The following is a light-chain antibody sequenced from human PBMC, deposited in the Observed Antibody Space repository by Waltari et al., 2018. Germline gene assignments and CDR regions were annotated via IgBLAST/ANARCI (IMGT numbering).Light chain of an antibody. J-gene: IGKJ2*01. Sequence: DIVMTQPPDSLAVSLGERATINCKSSQSVLYSSNNKNYLAWYQQKPGQPPKLLFYWASTRESGVPDRFSGSGSGTDFTLTISSLQAEDVAVYYCQQYYTSPPYTFGQGTKLEIK. CDR3: QQYYTSPPYT. CDR2: WAS. CDR1: QSVLYSSNNKNY. V-gene: IGKV4-1*01.